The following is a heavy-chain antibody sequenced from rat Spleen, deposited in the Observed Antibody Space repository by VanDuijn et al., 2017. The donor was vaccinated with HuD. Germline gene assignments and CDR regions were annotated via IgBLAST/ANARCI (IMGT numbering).Heavy chain of an antibody. D-gene: IGHD1-12*02. CDR1: GFIFSNYW. CDR3: ARQSYYYDGSYYYYFDY. CDR2: IAITGGST. Sequence: EVQLVESGGGLVQPGRSLKLSCVASGFIFSNYWMTWIRQAPGKGLEWVASIAITGGSTYYPDSVKGRFTISRDNAKSTLYLQMNSLRSEDTATYYCARQSYYYDGSYYYYFDYWGQGVMVTVSS. J-gene: IGHJ2*01. V-gene: IGHV5-31*01.